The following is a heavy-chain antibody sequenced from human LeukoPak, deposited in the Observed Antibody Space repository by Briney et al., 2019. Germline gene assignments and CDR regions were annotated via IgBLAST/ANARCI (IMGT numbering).Heavy chain of an antibody. CDR1: GYTFTGYY. V-gene: IGHV1-2*02. Sequence: ASVKVSCKASGYTFTGYYMHWVRQAPGQGLEWMGWINPNSGGTNYAQKFQGRVTMTRDTSISTAYMELSSLRSEDTAVYYCARGQVLRYFDWLSTPTYYFDYWGQGTLVTVSS. CDR2: INPNSGGT. D-gene: IGHD3-9*01. CDR3: ARGQVLRYFDWLSTPTYYFDY. J-gene: IGHJ4*02.